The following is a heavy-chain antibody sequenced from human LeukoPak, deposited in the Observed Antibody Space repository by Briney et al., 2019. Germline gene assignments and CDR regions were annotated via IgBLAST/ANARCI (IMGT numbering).Heavy chain of an antibody. Sequence: PGGSLRLSCAASGYIFDDYGMTWVRQAPEKGLEWVSTINTGDITFYANSVKGRFTISRDNSKNALFLQMNSLRAEDTAIYYCVKGGFTYHDDWGQGTLVTVSS. D-gene: IGHD3-22*01. J-gene: IGHJ4*02. CDR1: GYIFDDYG. CDR2: INTGDIT. V-gene: IGHV3-23*01. CDR3: VKGGFTYHDD.